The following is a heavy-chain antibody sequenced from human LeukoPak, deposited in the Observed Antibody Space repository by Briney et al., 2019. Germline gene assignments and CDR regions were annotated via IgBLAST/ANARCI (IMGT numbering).Heavy chain of an antibody. CDR2: INHSGST. CDR3: ARGPDRLLEWLLPTLYYYGMDV. Sequence: SETLSLTCAVYGGSFSGYYWSRIRQPPGKGLEWIGEINHSGSTSYNPSLKSRVTISVDTSKNQFSLKLSSVTAADTAVYYCARGPDRLLEWLLPTLYYYGMDVWGQGTTVTVSS. V-gene: IGHV4-34*01. CDR1: GGSFSGYY. D-gene: IGHD3-3*01. J-gene: IGHJ6*02.